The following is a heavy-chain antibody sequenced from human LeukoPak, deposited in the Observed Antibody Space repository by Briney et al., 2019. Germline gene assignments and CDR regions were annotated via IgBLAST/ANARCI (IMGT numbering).Heavy chain of an antibody. CDR1: GGSISSYY. CDR2: IYYSGST. D-gene: IGHD5-18*01. J-gene: IGHJ4*02. Sequence: PSETLSLTCTVSGGSISSYYWNWIRQPPGKGLEWIGYIYYSGSTNYNPSLKSRVTMSVDTSKNQFSLKLSSVTAADTAVYYCARRQVGRIQLWPDWGQGTLVTVSS. V-gene: IGHV4-59*12. CDR3: ARRQVGRIQLWPD.